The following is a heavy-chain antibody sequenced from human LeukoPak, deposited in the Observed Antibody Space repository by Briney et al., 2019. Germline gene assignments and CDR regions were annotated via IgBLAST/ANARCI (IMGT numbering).Heavy chain of an antibody. V-gene: IGHV4-4*07. CDR1: GGSISSYY. CDR3: ARSYYDILTGYYRAYFDY. Sequence: PSETLSLTCTVSGGSISSYYWSWIRQPAGKGLEWIGRIYTSGSTNYNPSLKSRVTMSVDTSKNQFSLKLSSVTAADTAVYYCARSYYDILTGYYRAYFDYWGQGTLVTVSS. D-gene: IGHD3-9*01. CDR2: IYTSGST. J-gene: IGHJ4*02.